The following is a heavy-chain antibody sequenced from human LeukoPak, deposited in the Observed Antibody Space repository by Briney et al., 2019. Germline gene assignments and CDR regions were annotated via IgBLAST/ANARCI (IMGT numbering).Heavy chain of an antibody. CDR2: IYYSGST. CDR3: ARDYAVRGAQGAFDI. V-gene: IGHV4-39*01. D-gene: IGHD3-10*01. CDR1: GGSISSSSYY. J-gene: IGHJ3*02. Sequence: KPSETLSLTCTVSGGSISSSSYYWGWIRQPPGKGLEWIGSIYYSGSTYYNPSLKSRVTISVDTSKNQFSLKLSSVTAADTAVYYCARDYAVRGAQGAFDIWGQGTMVTVSS.